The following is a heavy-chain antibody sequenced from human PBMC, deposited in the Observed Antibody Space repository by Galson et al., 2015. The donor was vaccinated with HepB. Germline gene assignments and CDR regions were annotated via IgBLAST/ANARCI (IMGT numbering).Heavy chain of an antibody. Sequence: SLRLSCAASGFTFSSYAMSWVRQAPGKGLEWVSAISGSGGSTYYADSVKGRFTISRDNSKNTLYLQMNSLRAEDTAVYYCAKGEYCSSTSCYRWGTFYYYYYMDVWGKGTTVTVSS. CDR1: GFTFSSYA. V-gene: IGHV3-23*01. J-gene: IGHJ6*03. CDR3: AKGEYCSSTSCYRWGTFYYYYYMDV. D-gene: IGHD2-2*02. CDR2: ISGSGGST.